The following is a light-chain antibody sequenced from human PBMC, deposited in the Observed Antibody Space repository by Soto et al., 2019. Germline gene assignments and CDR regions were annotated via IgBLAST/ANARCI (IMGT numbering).Light chain of an antibody. V-gene: IGKV3-20*01. Sequence: EIVLTQSPGTLSLSPGERATLSCRASQSISSDYLAWYQQKPGQAPRLLMYAASSRAAGIADRFSGSGSGTDFTLTISRLEPEDFAVYYCQQFETFGQGTKLEIK. J-gene: IGKJ2*01. CDR2: AAS. CDR1: QSISSDY. CDR3: QQFET.